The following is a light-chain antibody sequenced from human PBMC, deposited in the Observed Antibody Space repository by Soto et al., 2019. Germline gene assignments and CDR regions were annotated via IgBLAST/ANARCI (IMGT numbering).Light chain of an antibody. J-gene: IGLJ2*01. CDR3: QRWDSEDGV. CDR2: EDM. V-gene: IGLV3-1*01. Sequence: SYELSQPPSVSVSPGQTASISCSGDKLGDGFVCWYQLKRGQSPQLVIYEDMKRPSGVPERFSGSNSGNTATLTIDGTQGMDDADYYCQRWDSEDGVFGGGKKVTLL. CDR1: KLGDGF.